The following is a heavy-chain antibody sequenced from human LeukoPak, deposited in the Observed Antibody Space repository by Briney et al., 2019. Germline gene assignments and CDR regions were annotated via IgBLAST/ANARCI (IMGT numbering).Heavy chain of an antibody. J-gene: IGHJ4*02. Sequence: GGSLRLSCAASGFTFSNYWMHWVRQAPGKGLVWVSRINSDGSTTSYADSVKGRFTISRGNAKNTLYLQMNSLRAEDTAVYYCAREDNYGSGYGYWGQGTLVTVSS. D-gene: IGHD3-10*01. CDR3: AREDNYGSGYGY. CDR1: GFTFSNYW. CDR2: INSDGSTT. V-gene: IGHV3-74*01.